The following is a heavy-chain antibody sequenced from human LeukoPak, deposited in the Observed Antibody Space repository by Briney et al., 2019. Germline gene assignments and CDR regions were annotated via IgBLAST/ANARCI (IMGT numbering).Heavy chain of an antibody. CDR3: ARGQLDYDFWSGYYSAYFDY. CDR1: GYTFTSYD. Sequence: GASVKVSCKASGYTFTSYDINWVRQATGQGLGWMGWMNPNSGNTGYAQKFQGRVTMTRNTSISTAYMELSSLRSEDTAVYYCARGQLDYDFWSGYYSAYFDYWGQGTLVTVSS. V-gene: IGHV1-8*01. J-gene: IGHJ4*02. D-gene: IGHD3-3*01. CDR2: MNPNSGNT.